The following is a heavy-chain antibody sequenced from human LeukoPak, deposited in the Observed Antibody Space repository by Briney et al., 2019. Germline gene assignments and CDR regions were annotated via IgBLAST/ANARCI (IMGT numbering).Heavy chain of an antibody. Sequence: GGSLRLSCAASGFTFTSYSMNWVRQAPGKGLEWVSSISSSRNYIYYADSVKGRFTISRDNAKNSLYLQMNSLRAEDTAVYYCAREPGDSSGWSEWGQGTLVTVSS. CDR1: GFTFTSYS. V-gene: IGHV3-21*01. CDR3: AREPGDSSGWSE. D-gene: IGHD6-19*01. CDR2: ISSSRNYI. J-gene: IGHJ4*02.